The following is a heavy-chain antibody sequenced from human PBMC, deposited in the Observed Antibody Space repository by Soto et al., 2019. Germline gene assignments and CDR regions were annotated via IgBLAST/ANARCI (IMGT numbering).Heavy chain of an antibody. Sequence: SETLSLTCTVSGGSISSGGYYWGWIRQYPGKGLEWTGYIYYSGSTYYNPSLKSRVTISLDTSKNQFSLKLSSVTAADTAVYFCASGLPAVGCFDFSGQGTLVTVYS. D-gene: IGHD6-13*01. CDR1: GGSISSGGYY. CDR2: IYYSGST. CDR3: ASGLPAVGCFDF. V-gene: IGHV4-31*03. J-gene: IGHJ4*02.